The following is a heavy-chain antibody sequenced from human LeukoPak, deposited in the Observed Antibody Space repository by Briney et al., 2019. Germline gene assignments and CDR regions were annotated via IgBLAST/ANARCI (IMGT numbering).Heavy chain of an antibody. Sequence: GSLRLYCAASGFTFTNYAMGWVRQPPGKGLEWIGEINHSGSTNYNPSLKSRVTISVDTSKNQFSLKLSSVTAADTAVYYCARGLGYFDYWGQGTLVTVSS. CDR3: ARGLGYFDY. V-gene: IGHV4-34*01. CDR1: GFTFTNYA. CDR2: INHSGST. J-gene: IGHJ4*02.